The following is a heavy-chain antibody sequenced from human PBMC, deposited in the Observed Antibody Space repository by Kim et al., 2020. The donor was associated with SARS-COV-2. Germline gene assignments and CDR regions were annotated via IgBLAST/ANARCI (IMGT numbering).Heavy chain of an antibody. CDR3: AGTLRRSPRYYFDY. V-gene: IGHV4-39*01. D-gene: IGHD4-17*01. CDR1: GGSISSSSYY. Sequence: SETLSLTCTVSGGSISSSSYYWGWIRQPPGKGLEWIGSIYYSGSTYYNPSPKSQVTLSVDTSKNQFSLKLSSVTAADTAVYYCAGTLRRSPRYYFDYWGQGTLVTVSS. J-gene: IGHJ4*02. CDR2: IYYSGST.